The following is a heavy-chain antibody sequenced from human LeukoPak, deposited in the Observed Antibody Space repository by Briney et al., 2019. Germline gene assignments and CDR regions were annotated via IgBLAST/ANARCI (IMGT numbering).Heavy chain of an antibody. CDR2: ISAYNANK. V-gene: IGHV1-18*01. D-gene: IGHD2-21*01. J-gene: IGHJ5*02. CDR3: AKAGERSWSDP. Sequence: ASVKVSCKASGYHFASYGITWVRQAPGQGLEWMGWISAYNANKRYAQKFQGRVTMTTDTSTSTAYMELRSLRSDDTAVYYCAKAGERSWSDPWGQGTQVIVSS. CDR1: GYHFASYG.